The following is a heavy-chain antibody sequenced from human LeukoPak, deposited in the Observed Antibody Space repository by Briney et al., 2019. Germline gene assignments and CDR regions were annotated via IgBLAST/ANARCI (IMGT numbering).Heavy chain of an antibody. D-gene: IGHD4-17*01. CDR1: GGTFSSYA. Sequence: GASVKVSCKASGGTFSSYAISWVRQAPGQGLEWMGGIIPIFGTANYAQKFQGRVTITADKSTSTAYMELSSLRSEDTAVYYCASVLDGDYAFDYWGQGTLVTVSS. CDR2: IIPIFGTA. CDR3: ASVLDGDYAFDY. J-gene: IGHJ4*02. V-gene: IGHV1-69*06.